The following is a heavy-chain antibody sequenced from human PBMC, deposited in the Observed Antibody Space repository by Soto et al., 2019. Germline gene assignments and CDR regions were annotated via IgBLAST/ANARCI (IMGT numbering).Heavy chain of an antibody. CDR2: MNHNRGNT. Sequence: QVQLVQSGAELKQPGASVKVSCKASGYTFTSYDINWVRQATGQALEWMGWMNHNRGNTGYAQKFLGRVTMTRDISNSTAYMELSSLRSEDTAVYYCARWGALWWFHYPHNWFDHWGQGTLVPVST. J-gene: IGHJ5*02. CDR1: GYTFTSYD. CDR3: ARWGALWWFHYPHNWFDH. V-gene: IGHV1-8*01. D-gene: IGHD2-21*01.